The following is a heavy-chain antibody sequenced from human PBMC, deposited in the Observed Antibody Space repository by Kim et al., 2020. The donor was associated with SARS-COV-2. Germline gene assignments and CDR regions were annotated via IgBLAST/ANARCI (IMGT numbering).Heavy chain of an antibody. CDR3: ARPRVVVVAIDAFDI. J-gene: IGHJ3*02. CDR1: GGSISSSSYY. Sequence: SETLSLTCTVSGGSISSSSYYWGWIRQPPGKGLEWIGSIYYSGSTYYNPSLKSRVTISVDTSKNQFSLKLSSVTAADTAVYYCARPRVVVVAIDAFDIWGQGTMVTVSS. D-gene: IGHD3-22*01. CDR2: IYYSGST. V-gene: IGHV4-39*01.